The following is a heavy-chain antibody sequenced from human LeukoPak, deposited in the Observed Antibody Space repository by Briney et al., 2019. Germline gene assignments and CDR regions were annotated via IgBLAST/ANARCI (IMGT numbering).Heavy chain of an antibody. J-gene: IGHJ6*02. CDR1: GGSFSGYY. V-gene: IGHV4-34*01. CDR2: INHSGST. Sequence: SETLSLTCAVYGGSFSGYYWSWIRHPPGKGLECIGEINHSGSTNYNPSLKSRVTISVDTSKNQFSLKLSSVTAADTAVYYCARDLIDIVVVPAARTYYYYGMDVWGQGTTVTVSS. CDR3: ARDLIDIVVVPAARTYYYYGMDV. D-gene: IGHD2-2*01.